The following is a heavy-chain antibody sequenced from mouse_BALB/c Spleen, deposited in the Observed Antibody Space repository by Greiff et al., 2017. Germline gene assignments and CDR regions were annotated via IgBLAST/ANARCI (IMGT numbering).Heavy chain of an antibody. CDR3: ARGGENDYARFAY. V-gene: IGHV5-6-3*01. Sequence: EVKLVESGGGLVQPGGSLKLSCAASGFTFSSYGMSWVRQTPDKRLELVATINSNGGSTYYPDSVKGRFTISRDNAKNTLYLQMSSLKSEDTAMYYCARGGENDYARFAYWGQGTLVTVSA. D-gene: IGHD2-4*01. J-gene: IGHJ3*01. CDR2: INSNGGST. CDR1: GFTFSSYG.